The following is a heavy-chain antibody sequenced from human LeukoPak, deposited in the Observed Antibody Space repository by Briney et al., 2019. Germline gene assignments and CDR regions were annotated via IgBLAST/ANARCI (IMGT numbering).Heavy chain of an antibody. D-gene: IGHD6-19*01. CDR3: ARGEWLAGAFDY. CDR1: GDSISNYY. J-gene: IGHJ4*02. Sequence: SETLSLTCTVSGDSISNYYWSWIRQPAGKKLEWIGRFYISGSTNYKPSLKSRVTISVDKSKNQFSLKVRSVTAADTAVYYCARGEWLAGAFDYWGQGSLVTVSS. V-gene: IGHV4-4*07. CDR2: FYISGST.